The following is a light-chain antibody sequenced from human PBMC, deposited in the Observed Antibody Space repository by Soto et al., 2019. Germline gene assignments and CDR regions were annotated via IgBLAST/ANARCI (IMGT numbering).Light chain of an antibody. V-gene: IGKV1-39*01. J-gene: IGKJ1*01. CDR3: QQSFSTPRT. CDR1: QTISDF. Sequence: DIPMTQSPSSLSASIGDRVIITCRASQTISDFLNWYQLKPGKAPKLLIYAASNLQSGVPSRFSGSGSGTDFTLTISRLQPEDFATYTCQQSFSTPRTFGQGTKVEIK. CDR2: AAS.